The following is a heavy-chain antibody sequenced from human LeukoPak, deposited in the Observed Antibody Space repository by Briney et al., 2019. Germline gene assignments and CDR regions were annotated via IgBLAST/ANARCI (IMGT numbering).Heavy chain of an antibody. V-gene: IGHV4-39*01. D-gene: IGHD3-10*01. J-gene: IGHJ2*01. Sequence: PSETLSLTCIVSDGSMSSTDHFWGWIRQPPGKGLEWIGSFYYTGTIFYSPSLESRGTISIDTSKNQFSLKIRSVTAADTAVYYCARRGVVPNKAGWYFDLWGRGALVTVSS. CDR2: FYYTGTI. CDR1: DGSMSSTDHF. CDR3: ARRGVVPNKAGWYFDL.